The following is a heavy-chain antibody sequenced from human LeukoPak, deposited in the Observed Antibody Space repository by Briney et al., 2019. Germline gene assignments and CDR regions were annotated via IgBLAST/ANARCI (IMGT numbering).Heavy chain of an antibody. CDR3: ASSILYSSSWYTPFDAFDI. CDR1: GYTFTSYD. Sequence: GASVKVSCKASGYTFTSYDINWVRQATGQGLEWMGWVNPNSGNTGYAQKFQGRVTITRNTSISTAYMELSSLRSEDTAVYYCASSILYSSSWYTPFDAFDIWGQGTMVTVSS. J-gene: IGHJ3*02. V-gene: IGHV1-8*03. D-gene: IGHD6-13*01. CDR2: VNPNSGNT.